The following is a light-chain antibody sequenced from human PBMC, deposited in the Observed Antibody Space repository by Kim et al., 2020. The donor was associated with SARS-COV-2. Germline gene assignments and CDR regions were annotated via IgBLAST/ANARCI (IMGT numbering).Light chain of an antibody. CDR2: SVS. CDR1: QGVCRQC. CDR3: QQYGIAPPYT. Sequence: SPEERATLSCRTSQGVCRQCLDWYKQKPGQAPRRLIYSVSNRATGIPDRLSGSGSGTECTLTISRLEPEDFAVYYCQQYGIAPPYTFGQGTKLEI. J-gene: IGKJ2*01. V-gene: IGKV3-20*01.